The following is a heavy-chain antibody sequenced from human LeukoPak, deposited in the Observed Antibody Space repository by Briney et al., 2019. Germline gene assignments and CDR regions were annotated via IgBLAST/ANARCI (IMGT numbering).Heavy chain of an antibody. D-gene: IGHD6-6*01. J-gene: IGHJ4*02. CDR3: ARVFYSSTWFDY. CDR2: ISYDGSNR. CDR1: GFTFINYA. V-gene: IGHV3-30*04. Sequence: GGSLRLSCAASGFTFINYAMHWVRQAPGKGLECVAVISYDGSNRYYADSVEGRFTISRDNSKNTLDLQMDSLRAEDTAVYYCARVFYSSTWFDYWGPGTPVTVSS.